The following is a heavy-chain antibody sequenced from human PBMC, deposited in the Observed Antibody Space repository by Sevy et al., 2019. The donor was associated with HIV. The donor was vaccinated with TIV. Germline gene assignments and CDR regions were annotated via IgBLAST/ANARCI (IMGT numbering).Heavy chain of an antibody. CDR3: AKDTDSGSYLNDAFDI. V-gene: IGHV3-23*01. CDR1: GFTFSSFA. D-gene: IGHD1-26*01. J-gene: IGHJ3*02. CDR2: LNGSGGRR. Sequence: GGSLRLSCAASGFTFSSFAMSWVRQTPGKGLEWVSGLNGSGGRRYYPDSVKGRFTISRDNSKNTLYLQMNSLRAEDTAVYCCAKDTDSGSYLNDAFDIWGQGTMVTVSS.